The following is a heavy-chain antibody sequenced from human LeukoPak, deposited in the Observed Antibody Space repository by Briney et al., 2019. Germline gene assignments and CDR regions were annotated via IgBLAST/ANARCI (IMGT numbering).Heavy chain of an antibody. CDR2: IYYSGST. CDR3: ARPFRPARPSDAFDI. V-gene: IGHV4-39*01. J-gene: IGHJ3*02. CDR1: GGSISSSSYY. D-gene: IGHD6-6*01. Sequence: PSETLSLTCTVSGGSISSSSYYWGWIRQPPGKGLEWIGSIYYSGSTYYNPSLKSRVTISVDTSKNQFSLKLSSVTAADTAVYYCARPFRPARPSDAFDIWGQGTMVTVSS.